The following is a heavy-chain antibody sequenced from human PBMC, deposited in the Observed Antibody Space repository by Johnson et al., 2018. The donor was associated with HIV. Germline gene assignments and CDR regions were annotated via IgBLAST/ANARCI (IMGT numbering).Heavy chain of an antibody. CDR3: ARGRGWWLQLGGAFDI. Sequence: VQLVESGGGVVQPGTSLRLSCTASGFTFSSYDMHWVRQATGKGLEWVSAIGTAGDTYYPGSVKGRFTISRDNAKNSLYLQMSSLRAEDTALYYCARGRGWWLQLGGAFDIWGQGTMVTVSS. J-gene: IGHJ3*02. CDR1: GFTFSSYD. V-gene: IGHV3-13*01. CDR2: IGTAGDT. D-gene: IGHD5-24*01.